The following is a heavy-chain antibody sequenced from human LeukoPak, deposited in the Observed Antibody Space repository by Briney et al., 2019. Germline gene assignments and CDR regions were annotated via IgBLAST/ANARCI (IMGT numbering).Heavy chain of an antibody. CDR1: GFTFSNYW. CDR3: AKDRGGSYTLSLDY. CDR2: IKDDGSEK. Sequence: PGGSLRLSCAAAGFTFSNYWIHRVRQAPGKGLEWVAGIKDDGSEKYYVDSVKGRFTISRDNAKNSLYLQMNSLRAEDTAVYYCAKDRGGSYTLSLDYWGQGTLVTVSS. D-gene: IGHD1-26*01. J-gene: IGHJ4*02. V-gene: IGHV3-7*03.